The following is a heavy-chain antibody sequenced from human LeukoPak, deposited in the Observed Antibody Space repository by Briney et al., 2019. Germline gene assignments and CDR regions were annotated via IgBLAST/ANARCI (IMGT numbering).Heavy chain of an antibody. CDR3: ARDGPYYYGSGSYYSDY. Sequence: PGGSLRLSCAASGFTFSSYGMSWVRQAPGKGLEWVSAISGSGGSTYYADSVKGRFTISRDNSKNTLYLQMNSLRAEDTAVYYCARDGPYYYGSGSYYSDYWGQGTLVTVSS. V-gene: IGHV3-23*01. CDR2: ISGSGGST. D-gene: IGHD3-10*01. CDR1: GFTFSSYG. J-gene: IGHJ4*02.